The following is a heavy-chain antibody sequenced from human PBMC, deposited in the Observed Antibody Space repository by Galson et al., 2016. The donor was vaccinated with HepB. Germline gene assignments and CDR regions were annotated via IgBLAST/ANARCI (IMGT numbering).Heavy chain of an antibody. J-gene: IGHJ6*04. CDR3: AKNRHVVVVVEGMDV. CDR1: GFTFDRYA. D-gene: IGHD3-22*01. CDR2: IGGSGSST. Sequence: SLRLSCAASGFTFDRYAMTWVRQAPGKGLQWVSSIGGSGSSTYYANSGKSRFTISRDNSKNTLYLQMHSLGAEDTAKYYCAKNRHVVVVVEGMDVWRKGTTVTVSS. V-gene: IGHV3-23*01.